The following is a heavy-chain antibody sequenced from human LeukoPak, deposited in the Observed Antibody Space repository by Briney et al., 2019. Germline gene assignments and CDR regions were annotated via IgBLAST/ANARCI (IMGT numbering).Heavy chain of an antibody. J-gene: IGHJ4*02. CDR1: GFTFGDYA. CDR3: ARDVQYYYDSSGYYYDY. V-gene: IGHV3-30*14. Sequence: PGRSLRLSCTASGFTFGDYAMSWVRQAPGKGLEWVAVISYDGSNKYYADSAKGRFTISRDNSKNTLYLQMNSLRAEDTAVYYCARDVQYYYDSSGYYYDYWGQGTLVTVSS. D-gene: IGHD3-22*01. CDR2: ISYDGSNK.